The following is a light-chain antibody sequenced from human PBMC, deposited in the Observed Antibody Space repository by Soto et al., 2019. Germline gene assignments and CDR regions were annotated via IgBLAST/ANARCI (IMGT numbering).Light chain of an antibody. V-gene: IGLV1-40*01. CDR3: QSYDSSLSGYV. J-gene: IGLJ1*01. CDR2: GNS. CDR1: SSNIGAVYD. Sequence: QSVLTQPPSVSGGPGQRVTISCTGSSSNIGAVYDVHWYQQYPGTAPKLLIYGNSNRPSGVPDRFSGSKSGTSASLAISGLQAEDEADYYCQSYDSSLSGYVFGTGTKLTVL.